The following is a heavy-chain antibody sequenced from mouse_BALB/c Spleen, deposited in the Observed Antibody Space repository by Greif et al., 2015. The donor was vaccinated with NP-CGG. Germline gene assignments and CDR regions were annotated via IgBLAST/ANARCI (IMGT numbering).Heavy chain of an antibody. V-gene: IGHV14-3*02. Sequence: VQLQQSGAELVKPGASVKLSCTASGFNIKDTYMHWVKQRPEQGLEWIGRIDPANGNTKYDPKFQGKATITADTSSNTAYLQLSSLTSEDTAVYYCASMTTESYWYFDVWGAGTTVTVSS. CDR2: IDPANGNT. J-gene: IGHJ1*01. CDR1: GFNIKDTY. CDR3: ASMTTESYWYFDV. D-gene: IGHD1-1*01.